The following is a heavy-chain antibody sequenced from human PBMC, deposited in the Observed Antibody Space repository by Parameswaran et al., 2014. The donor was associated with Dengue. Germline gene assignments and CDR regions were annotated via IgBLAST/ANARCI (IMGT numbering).Heavy chain of an antibody. V-gene: IGHV3-30*18. CDR3: AKSLRQKYYYYGMDV. CDR1: GFTFSSYG. Sequence: GGSLRLSCAASGFTFSSYGMHWVRQAPGKGLEWVAVISYDGSNKYYADSVKGRFTISRDNSKNTLYLQMNSLRAEDTAVYYCAKSLRQKYYYYGMDVWGQGTTVTVSS. CDR2: ISYDGSNK. J-gene: IGHJ6*02.